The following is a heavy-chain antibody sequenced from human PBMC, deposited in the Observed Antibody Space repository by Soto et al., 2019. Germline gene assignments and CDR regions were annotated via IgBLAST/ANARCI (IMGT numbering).Heavy chain of an antibody. CDR1: GFTFSSYA. V-gene: IGHV3-30-3*01. J-gene: IGHJ6*02. Sequence: PGGSLRLSCAASGFTFSSYAMHWVRQAPGKGLEWVAVISYDGSNKYYADSVKGRFTISRDNSKNTLYLQMNSLRAEDTAVYYCAREKRADIAAAGTFGMDVWGQGTTVTVS. D-gene: IGHD6-13*01. CDR2: ISYDGSNK. CDR3: AREKRADIAAAGTFGMDV.